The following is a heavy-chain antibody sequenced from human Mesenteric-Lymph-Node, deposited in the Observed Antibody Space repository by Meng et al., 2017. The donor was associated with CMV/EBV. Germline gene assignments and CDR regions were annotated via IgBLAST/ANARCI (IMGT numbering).Heavy chain of an antibody. J-gene: IGHJ5*02. CDR2: ISSSSSYI. V-gene: IGHV3-21*01. CDR1: GFTFSSYS. Sequence: GGSLRLSCAASGFTFSSYSMNWVRQAPGKGLEWVSSISSSSSYIYYADSVKGRFTISRDNAKNSLYLQMNSLRAEDTAVYYCARGILRYFDWSEAGWFDPWGQGTLVTVS. D-gene: IGHD3-9*01. CDR3: ARGILRYFDWSEAGWFDP.